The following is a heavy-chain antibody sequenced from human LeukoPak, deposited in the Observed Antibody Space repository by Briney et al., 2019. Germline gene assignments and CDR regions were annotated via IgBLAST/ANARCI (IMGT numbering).Heavy chain of an antibody. D-gene: IGHD3-22*01. CDR2: ISTSSSYI. CDR1: GFTFSDYY. CDR3: ARDLPYYYDSSGYDHDAFDI. Sequence: GGSLRLSCAASGFTFSDYYMSWVRQAPGKGLEWVSSISTSSSYIYYADSVKGRFTISRDNSKNTLYLQMNSLRAEDTAVYYCARDLPYYYDSSGYDHDAFDIWGQGTMVTVSS. V-gene: IGHV3-11*06. J-gene: IGHJ3*02.